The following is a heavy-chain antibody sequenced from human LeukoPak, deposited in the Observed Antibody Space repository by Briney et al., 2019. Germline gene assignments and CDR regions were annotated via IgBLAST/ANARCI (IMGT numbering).Heavy chain of an antibody. D-gene: IGHD2-2*02. CDR1: GGSISSGGYS. CDR3: AREGYCSGTSCYNFNY. J-gene: IGHJ4*02. Sequence: SETLSLTCAVSGGSISSGGYSWSWIRQPPGKGLEWIGYIYYSGSTYYNPSLKSRVTISFATSKNQLSLNLSSVTAADTAVYYCAREGYCSGTSCYNFNYWGQGTLVTVSS. V-gene: IGHV4-30-4*07. CDR2: IYYSGST.